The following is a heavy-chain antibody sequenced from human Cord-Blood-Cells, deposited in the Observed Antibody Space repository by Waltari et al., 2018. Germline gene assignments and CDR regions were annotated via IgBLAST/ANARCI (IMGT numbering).Heavy chain of an antibody. CDR1: GGSFSGYS. CDR2: INHSGST. J-gene: IGHJ3*02. D-gene: IGHD2-2*01. CDR3: ARDIVVVPAAPGDAFDI. Sequence: QVQLQQWGAGLLKPSETLSLTCAVYGGSFSGYSWCWIRHPPGKGLEWIGEINHSGSTNYNPSLKSRVTISVDTSKNQFSLKLSSVTAADTAVYYCARDIVVVPAAPGDAFDIWGQGTMVTVSS. V-gene: IGHV4-34*01.